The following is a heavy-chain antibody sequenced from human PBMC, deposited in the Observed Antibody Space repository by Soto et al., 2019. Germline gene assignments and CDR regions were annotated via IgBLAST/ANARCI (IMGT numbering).Heavy chain of an antibody. CDR3: AKSIPDGYTLPGADY. V-gene: IGHV3-23*01. CDR1: GFTFSSYA. CDR2: ISVSGGST. J-gene: IGHJ4*02. Sequence: EVQLLESGGGLVQPGGSLRLSCAASGFTFSSYAMSWVRQAPGKGLEWVSTISVSGGSTYYADSVKGRFTISRDNSKHTLYLQMNSLRGEDTAVYYCAKSIPDGYTLPGADYWGQGTLVTVSS. D-gene: IGHD5-12*01.